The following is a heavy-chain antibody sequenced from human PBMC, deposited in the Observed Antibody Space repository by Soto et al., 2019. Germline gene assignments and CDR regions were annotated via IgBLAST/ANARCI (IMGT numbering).Heavy chain of an antibody. D-gene: IGHD2-2*01. CDR3: AKGCSSTSCPGAYYYYGMDV. J-gene: IGHJ6*02. V-gene: IGHV3-9*01. Sequence: PGGSLRLSCADSGFTFDDYAMHWVRQAPRKGLEWVSGISWNSGSIGYADSVKGRFTISRDNAKNSLYLQMNSLRAEDTALYYCAKGCSSTSCPGAYYYYGMDVWGQGTTVTVSS. CDR1: GFTFDDYA. CDR2: ISWNSGSI.